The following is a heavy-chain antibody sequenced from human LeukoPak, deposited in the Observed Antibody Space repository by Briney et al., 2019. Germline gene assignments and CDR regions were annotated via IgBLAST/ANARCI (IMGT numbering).Heavy chain of an antibody. CDR1: GGSISSSSYY. J-gene: IGHJ3*02. CDR2: IYYSGST. V-gene: IGHV4-39*07. D-gene: IGHD6-13*01. Sequence: SETLSLTCTVSGGSISSSSYYWGWIRQPPGKGLEWIGSIYYSGSTYYNPSLKSRVTISVDTSKNQFSLKLSSVTAADTAVYYCARAWEQQLVQGAFDIWGQGTLVTVSS. CDR3: ARAWEQQLVQGAFDI.